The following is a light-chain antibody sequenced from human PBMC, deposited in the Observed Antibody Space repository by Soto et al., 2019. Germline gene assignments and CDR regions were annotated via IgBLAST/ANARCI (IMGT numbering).Light chain of an antibody. CDR3: AAWDDSLSGGVV. J-gene: IGLJ2*01. CDR2: TDN. V-gene: IGLV1-44*01. CDR1: SSNIGSNI. Sequence: QPVLTQPPSASGTPGQRVTISCSGSSSNIGSNIVNWYQQLPGAAPKLVIHTDNQRPSGVPDRFSGSRSGTSASLAISGLQSEDEADYYCAAWDDSLSGGVVFGGGTKVTVL.